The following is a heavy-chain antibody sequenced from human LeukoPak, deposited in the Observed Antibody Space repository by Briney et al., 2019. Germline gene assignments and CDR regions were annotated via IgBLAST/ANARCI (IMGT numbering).Heavy chain of an antibody. CDR3: ARRDYLDHFYYIDV. V-gene: IGHV1-69*05. Sequence: GASVKVSCKASGGTFSSYAISWVRQAPGQGLEWMGGIIPIFGTANYAQKFQGRVTITTDESTSTAYMELSSLRSEDTAVYYCARRDYLDHFYYIDVWAKGNTVTVSS. J-gene: IGHJ6*03. CDR1: GGTFSSYA. CDR2: IIPIFGTA. D-gene: IGHD3-10*01.